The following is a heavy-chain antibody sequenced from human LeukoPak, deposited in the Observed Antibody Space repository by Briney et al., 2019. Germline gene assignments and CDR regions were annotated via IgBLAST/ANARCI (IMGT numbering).Heavy chain of an antibody. CDR3: AREGGPYRPLDY. J-gene: IGHJ4*02. CDR2: VNLQGST. V-gene: IGHV4-4*02. CDR1: GGSITNTNY. Sequence: ASETLSLTCGVSGGSITNTNYWTWVRQPPGKGLEWIGEVNLQGSTNYNPSLMGRVAIAVDTSENHISLQLTSVTAADTAVYYCAREGGPYRPLDYSGQGTWSPSPQ.